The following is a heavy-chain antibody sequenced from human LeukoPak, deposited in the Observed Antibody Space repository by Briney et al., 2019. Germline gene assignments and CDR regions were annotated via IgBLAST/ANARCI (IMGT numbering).Heavy chain of an antibody. V-gene: IGHV4-34*01. CDR2: INHSGST. CDR1: GGSFSGYY. Sequence: SETLSLTCAVYGGSFSGYYGSWIRQPPGKGLEWIGEINHSGSTNYNPSLKSRVTIPVDTSRNQFSLKLSSVTAADTAVYYCARGIYGDYYFDYWGQGTLVTVSS. J-gene: IGHJ4*02. CDR3: ARGIYGDYYFDY. D-gene: IGHD4-17*01.